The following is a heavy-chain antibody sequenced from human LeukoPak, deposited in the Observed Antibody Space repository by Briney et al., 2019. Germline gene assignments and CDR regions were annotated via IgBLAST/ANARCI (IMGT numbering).Heavy chain of an antibody. CDR1: GFTFSPYA. CDR2: ISSSGGST. Sequence: GGSLRLSCAASGFTFSPYAMSWVRQAPGKGLEWVSAISSSGGSTYYADSVKGRFTISRDNSKNTLYLQMNSLRAGDTAVYFCAKSSAYCSRNSCYKLPDYWGQGTLVTVSS. V-gene: IGHV3-23*01. J-gene: IGHJ4*02. CDR3: AKSSAYCSRNSCYKLPDY. D-gene: IGHD2-2*02.